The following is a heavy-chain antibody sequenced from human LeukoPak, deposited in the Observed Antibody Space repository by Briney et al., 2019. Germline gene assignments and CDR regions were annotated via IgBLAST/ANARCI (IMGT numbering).Heavy chain of an antibody. J-gene: IGHJ3*02. V-gene: IGHV3-30*18. Sequence: PGGSLRLSCAASGFTFSSYGMHWVRQAPGKGLEWVAVISYDGSNKYYADSVKGRFTISRDNSKNTLYLQMNSLRAEDTAVYYCAKGLTLRFLEWLSNGPDAFDIWGQGTMVTVSS. CDR1: GFTFSSYG. CDR2: ISYDGSNK. CDR3: AKGLTLRFLEWLSNGPDAFDI. D-gene: IGHD3-3*01.